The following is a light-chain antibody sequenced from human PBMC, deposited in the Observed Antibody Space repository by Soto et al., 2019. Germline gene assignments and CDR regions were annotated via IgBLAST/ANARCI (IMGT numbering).Light chain of an antibody. CDR2: AAS. V-gene: IGKV1-8*01. Sequence: AIRMTQSPSSLSASTGDRVTITCRASQGISSYLAWYQQKPGKAPKLLIYAASTLQSGVPSRFSGSGSGTDFTLTISCLQSEDFATYYCQQYYSYPPFTFGPGTKVYSK. J-gene: IGKJ3*01. CDR3: QQYYSYPPFT. CDR1: QGISSY.